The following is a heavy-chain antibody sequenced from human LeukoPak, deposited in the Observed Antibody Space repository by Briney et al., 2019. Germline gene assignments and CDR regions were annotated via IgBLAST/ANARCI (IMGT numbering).Heavy chain of an antibody. Sequence: QPXGSLRLSCAASGFTVSSNYMSWVRQAPGKGLEWVSVIYSGGSTYYADSVKGRFTISRDNSKNTLYLQMNSLRAEDTAVYYCARSIYDSSGYYYWFDYWGQGTLVTVSS. J-gene: IGHJ4*02. CDR3: ARSIYDSSGYYYWFDY. CDR2: IYSGGST. V-gene: IGHV3-53*01. D-gene: IGHD3-22*01. CDR1: GFTVSSNY.